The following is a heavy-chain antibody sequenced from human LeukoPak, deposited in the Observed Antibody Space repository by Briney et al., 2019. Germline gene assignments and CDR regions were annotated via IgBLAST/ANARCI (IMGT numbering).Heavy chain of an antibody. CDR1: GYTLTELS. D-gene: IGHD3-22*01. J-gene: IGHJ6*03. Sequence: GASVKVSCKVSGYTLTELSMHWVRQAPGKGLEWMGGFDPEDGETIYAQKFQGRVTMTEDTSTDTAYMELSSLRSEDTAVYYCATLLDSSGYYRVENYYMDVWGKGTTVTVSS. V-gene: IGHV1-24*01. CDR3: ATLLDSSGYYRVENYYMDV. CDR2: FDPEDGET.